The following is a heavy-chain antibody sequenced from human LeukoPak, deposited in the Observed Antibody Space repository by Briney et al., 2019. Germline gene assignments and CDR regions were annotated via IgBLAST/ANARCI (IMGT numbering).Heavy chain of an antibody. CDR1: GFTFSTYH. J-gene: IGHJ4*02. V-gene: IGHV3-74*01. Sequence: GGSLTLSCVASGFTFSTYHMHWVRQAPGEALVWLSLINSDGSSTSYADSVKGRFTIYRDNSKNTLYLQMNSLRAEDTAVYYCAKGGPERIYFGSGSYYNVNPLIDYWGQGTLVTVSS. CDR2: INSDGSST. D-gene: IGHD3-10*01. CDR3: AKGGPERIYFGSGSYYNVNPLIDY.